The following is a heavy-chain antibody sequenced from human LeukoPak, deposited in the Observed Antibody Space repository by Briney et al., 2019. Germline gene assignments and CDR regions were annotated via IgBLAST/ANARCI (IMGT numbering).Heavy chain of an antibody. V-gene: IGHV4-59*08. D-gene: IGHD6-19*01. CDR2: SHYSEGT. J-gene: IGHJ5*02. CDR3: ARNAAVATSRRWFDP. Sequence: SETLSLTCTVYGGSISSFYWSWIRQPPGKGLEWIGFSHYSEGTIYNPSLKSRVTISIDTSKNQLALKLASVTAADTAGYYCARNAAVATSRRWFDPWGQGTLVTVSS. CDR1: GGSISSFY.